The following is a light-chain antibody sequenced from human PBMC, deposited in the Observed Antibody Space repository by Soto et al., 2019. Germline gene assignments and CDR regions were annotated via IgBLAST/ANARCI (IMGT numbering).Light chain of an antibody. CDR1: SSNIGSNY. Sequence: QSVLTQPPSASATPGQRITISCFGSSSNIGSNYGYWYQQLPGTAPKLLISRDDERPSGVPDRFSGSKSGTSASLAINGVRSEDEADYFCAAWDDSLRAPVFGGGTKLTVL. CDR2: RDD. J-gene: IGLJ2*01. CDR3: AAWDDSLRAPV. V-gene: IGLV1-47*01.